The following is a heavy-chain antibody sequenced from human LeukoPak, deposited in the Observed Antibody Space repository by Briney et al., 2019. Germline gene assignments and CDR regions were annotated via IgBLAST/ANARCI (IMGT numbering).Heavy chain of an antibody. Sequence: GGSLRLSCAASGFTFSSYAMSWVRQAPGKGLEWVSGISASGGVTYYADSVKGRFTISRDNSENALYLQMNSLRADDTAVYYCAKDRITIFGVVMDQWGQGTLVTVSS. CDR2: ISASGGVT. CDR1: GFTFSSYA. V-gene: IGHV3-23*01. D-gene: IGHD3-3*01. CDR3: AKDRITIFGVVMDQ. J-gene: IGHJ4*02.